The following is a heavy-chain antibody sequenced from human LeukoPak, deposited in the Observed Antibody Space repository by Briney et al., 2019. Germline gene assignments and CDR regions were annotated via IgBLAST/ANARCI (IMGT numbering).Heavy chain of an antibody. CDR2: IYHSGST. D-gene: IGHD1-26*01. CDR3: ARFISGSYYDYFDY. Sequence: SETLSLTCAVSGYSISSGYYWGWIRQPPGKGLEWIGSIYHSGSTNYNPSLKSRVTISVDTSRNQFSLKLSSVTAADTAVYYCARFISGSYYDYFDYWGQGMLVTVSS. V-gene: IGHV4-38-2*01. J-gene: IGHJ4*02. CDR1: GYSISSGYY.